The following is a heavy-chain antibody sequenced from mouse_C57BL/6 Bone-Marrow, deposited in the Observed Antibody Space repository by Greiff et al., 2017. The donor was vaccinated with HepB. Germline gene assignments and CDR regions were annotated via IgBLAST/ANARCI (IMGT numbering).Heavy chain of an antibody. V-gene: IGHV1-50*01. CDR3: ADGSSSY. D-gene: IGHD1-1*01. CDR1: GYTFTSYW. Sequence: QVQLQQPGAELVKPGASVKLSCKASGYTFTSYWMEWVKQRPGQGLEWIGEIDPSDSYTNYNQKFKGKATLTVDTSSSTAYMQLSSLTSEDSAVYYCADGSSSYWGQGTLVTVSA. J-gene: IGHJ3*01. CDR2: IDPSDSYT.